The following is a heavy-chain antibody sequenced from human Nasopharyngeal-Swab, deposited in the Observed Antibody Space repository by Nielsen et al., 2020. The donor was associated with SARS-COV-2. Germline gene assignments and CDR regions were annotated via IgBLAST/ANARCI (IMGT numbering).Heavy chain of an antibody. CDR1: GYTFTSYG. Sequence: ASVKVSCKASGYTFTSYGISWVRQAPGQGLEWMGWISAYNGNTNYAQKLQGRVTMTTDTSTSTAYMELRSLRSDDTAVYYCARDVAGAAGETYGMDVWGQGTTVTVSS. J-gene: IGHJ6*02. CDR3: ARDVAGAAGETYGMDV. V-gene: IGHV1-18*01. D-gene: IGHD6-13*01. CDR2: ISAYNGNT.